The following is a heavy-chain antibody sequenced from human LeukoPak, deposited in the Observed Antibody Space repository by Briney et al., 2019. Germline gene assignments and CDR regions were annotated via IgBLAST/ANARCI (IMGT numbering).Heavy chain of an antibody. Sequence: ASVKVSCKASGYTFTGYYMHWVRQAPGQGLEWMGWINPNSGGTNYAQKFQGRVTMTRDTAISTAYMELSRLRSDDTAVYYCATGIAVADAFDIWGQGTMVTVSS. D-gene: IGHD6-19*01. CDR1: GYTFTGYY. V-gene: IGHV1-2*02. J-gene: IGHJ3*02. CDR3: ATGIAVADAFDI. CDR2: INPNSGGT.